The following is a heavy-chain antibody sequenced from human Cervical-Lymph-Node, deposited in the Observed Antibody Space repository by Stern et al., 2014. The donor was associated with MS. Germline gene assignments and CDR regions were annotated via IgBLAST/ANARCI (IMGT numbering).Heavy chain of an antibody. CDR1: GYTFTEYA. Sequence: VHLVESGAEVKKPGASVKVSCKASGYTFTEYAISWVRQAPGQGLEWMGWIGTNIGNTNYAQKFQGRVTLATDTSTSTVYMELRSLRSDDTAMYYCRAGSDAFDIWGQGTMVTVSS. V-gene: IGHV1-18*01. D-gene: IGHD6-13*01. J-gene: IGHJ3*02. CDR2: IGTNIGNT. CDR3: RAGSDAFDI.